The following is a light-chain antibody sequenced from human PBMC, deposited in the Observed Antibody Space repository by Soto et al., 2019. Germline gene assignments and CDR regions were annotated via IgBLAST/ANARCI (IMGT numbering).Light chain of an antibody. J-gene: IGLJ2*01. V-gene: IGLV1-44*01. Sequence: QSVLTQPPSASGTPGQRVSISCSGSSSNIGSNAVNWYQQLPGTAPKLLIYSSNQRPSGVPDRFSGSKSGTSASLAISGLQSEDEADYYCAAWDDSLNGLVFGGGTQLTVL. CDR3: AAWDDSLNGLV. CDR2: SSN. CDR1: SSNIGSNA.